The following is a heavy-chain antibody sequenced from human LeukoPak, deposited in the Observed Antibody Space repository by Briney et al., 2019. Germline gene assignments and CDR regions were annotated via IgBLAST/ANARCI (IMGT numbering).Heavy chain of an antibody. V-gene: IGHV3-23*01. CDR3: AKLGGSYYRLYFFDS. D-gene: IGHD1-26*01. CDR2: ISGSGGST. Sequence: GGSLRLSCAASGFTFSSYAMGWVRQAPGEGLEWVSAISGSGGSTYYADYVKGRFTISRDSSKNTLYLQMSSLRVEDTALYYCAKLGGSYYRLYFFDSWGQGTLVTVSS. CDR1: GFTFSSYA. J-gene: IGHJ4*02.